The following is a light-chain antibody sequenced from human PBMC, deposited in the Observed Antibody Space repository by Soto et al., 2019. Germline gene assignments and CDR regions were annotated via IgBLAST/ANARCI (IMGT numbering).Light chain of an antibody. Sequence: DIQMTQSPSSLSASVGDRVSITFRASQSISSYLCWYQQKPGRVPKLLIYAAFTLQTGVPSRFSGSGSGTDFTLTISSLQPEDFATYYCQQSYSVPWTFGQGTKVVIK. CDR3: QQSYSVPWT. J-gene: IGKJ1*01. CDR2: AAF. CDR1: QSISSY. V-gene: IGKV1-39*01.